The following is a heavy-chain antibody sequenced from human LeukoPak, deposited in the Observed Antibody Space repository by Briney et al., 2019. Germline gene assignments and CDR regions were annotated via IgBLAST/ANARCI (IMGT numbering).Heavy chain of an antibody. V-gene: IGHV1-2*02. CDR3: ARFRGGSGYYFDY. D-gene: IGHD3-16*01. Sequence: EASVKVSCKASVYTFTGYYMHWVRHAPGQGLECMGWINPNRGGTNYAQKFQGRVTMTRDTSISTAYMEVSRLRSDDTAVYYCARFRGGSGYYFDYWGQGTLVTVSS. CDR1: VYTFTGYY. J-gene: IGHJ4*02. CDR2: INPNRGGT.